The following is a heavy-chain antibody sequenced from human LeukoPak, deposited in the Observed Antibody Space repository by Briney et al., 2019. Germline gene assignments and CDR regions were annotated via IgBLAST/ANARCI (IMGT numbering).Heavy chain of an antibody. J-gene: IGHJ4*02. CDR3: ARVPQWPENYFDY. V-gene: IGHV4-30-2*01. CDR2: IYHSGST. D-gene: IGHD6-19*01. Sequence: PSETLSLTCAVSGGSISSGGYSWSWIRQPPGKGLERIGYIYHSGSTYYNPSLKSRVTISVDRSKNQFSLKLSSVTAAGTAVYYCARVPQWPENYFDYWGQGTLVTVSS. CDR1: GGSISSGGYS.